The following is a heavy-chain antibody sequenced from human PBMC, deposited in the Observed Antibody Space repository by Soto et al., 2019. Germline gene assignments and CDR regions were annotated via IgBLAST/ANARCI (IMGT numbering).Heavy chain of an antibody. CDR1: GYTLTELS. J-gene: IGHJ6*04. CDR3: AIGPGFGGSGTALMDV. Sequence: ASVKVSCKVSGYTLTELSMHWVRQAPGKGLEWMGGFDPKDGETIYAQKFQGRVTMTEDTSTDTAYMELSSLRSEDTAVYYCAIGPGFGGSGTALMDVWGKGTTVTVSS. D-gene: IGHD3-10*01. CDR2: FDPKDGET. V-gene: IGHV1-24*01.